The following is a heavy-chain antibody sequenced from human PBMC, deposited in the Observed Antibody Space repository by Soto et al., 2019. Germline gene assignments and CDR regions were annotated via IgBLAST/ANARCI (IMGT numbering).Heavy chain of an antibody. J-gene: IGHJ5*02. D-gene: IGHD6-6*01. CDR3: ATGIIAARPGGYNWFDP. V-gene: IGHV1-8*01. CDR1: GYTFTRYD. CDR2: RNPNSGNT. Sequence: GSVEVSRKGSGYTFTRYDIKWVGQATGQRLEGMGWRNPNSGNTGDAQKFQGRFTMTRNTSISTADMELSSLRSEDTAGYYCATGIIAARPGGYNWFDPWGQGTLVTVYS.